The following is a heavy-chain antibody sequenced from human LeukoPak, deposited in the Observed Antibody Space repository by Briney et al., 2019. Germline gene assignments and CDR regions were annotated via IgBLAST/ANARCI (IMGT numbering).Heavy chain of an antibody. CDR3: ARGRWLPNAFDI. CDR2: IYTSGST. V-gene: IGHV4-4*07. Sequence: SETLSLTCTVSGGSISSYYWSWIRQPAGKGLEWIGRIYTSGSTNYNPSLTSRVTISVDTSKHQFSMKLKSVTAADTAVYFCARGRWLPNAFDIWGQGTMVTVFS. J-gene: IGHJ3*02. CDR1: GGSISSYY. D-gene: IGHD5-24*01.